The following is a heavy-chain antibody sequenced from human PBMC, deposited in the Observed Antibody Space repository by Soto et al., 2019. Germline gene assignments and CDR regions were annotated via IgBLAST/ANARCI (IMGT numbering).Heavy chain of an antibody. Sequence: PSENLSLTCAVYGGSFSGYYWTWVRQPPGKGLEWIGEINHGGNFNCDPSLKSRVTISIDTSKNHFSLNLTSVTVADTAVYYCAKAPQWLPGVVFDSWGQGDLVTAPQ. D-gene: IGHD5-12*01. V-gene: IGHV4-34*01. CDR2: INHGGNF. CDR3: AKAPQWLPGVVFDS. J-gene: IGHJ5*01. CDR1: GGSFSGYY.